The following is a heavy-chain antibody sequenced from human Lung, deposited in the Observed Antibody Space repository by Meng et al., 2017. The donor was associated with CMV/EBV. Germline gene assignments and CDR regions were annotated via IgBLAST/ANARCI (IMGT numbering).Heavy chain of an antibody. Sequence: QVQLRESGPALVKPAEPLSLPCAVSGDSITHHNWWAWVRQPPGKGLEWIGEIPHRGSSAYNPSLKSRVSMSIDKSKNQFSLKLTSVTAADTAVYHCLRRSGGSVWGQGTLVTVSS. D-gene: IGHD3-10*01. CDR2: IPHRGSS. CDR3: LRRSGGSV. J-gene: IGHJ1*01. V-gene: IGHV4-4*02. CDR1: GDSITHHNW.